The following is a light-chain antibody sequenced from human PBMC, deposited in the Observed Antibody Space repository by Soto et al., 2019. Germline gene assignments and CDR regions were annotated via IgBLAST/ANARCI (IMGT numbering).Light chain of an antibody. CDR3: ATWDGSLPAEV. Sequence: QSALTQPASVSGSPGQSITISCTGTSSDVGGYKYVSWYQQLPGTAPKLLIYDNNKRPSGIPDRFSGSKSGTSGTLDITGLQTGDEADYYCATWDGSLPAEVFGGGTKLTVL. CDR2: DNN. J-gene: IGLJ2*01. CDR1: SSDVGGYKY. V-gene: IGLV1-51*01.